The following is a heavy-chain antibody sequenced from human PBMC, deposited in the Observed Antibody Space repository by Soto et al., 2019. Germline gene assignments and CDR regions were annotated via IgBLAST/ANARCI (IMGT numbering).Heavy chain of an antibody. D-gene: IGHD3-10*01. V-gene: IGHV4-61*01. CDR3: ARHKFGYYGSGSYYQQPLYYYYGMDV. CDR1: GGSVSSGSYY. CDR2: IYYSGST. J-gene: IGHJ6*02. Sequence: SETLSLTCTVSGGSVSSGSYYWSWIRQPPGKGLEWIGYIYYSGSTNYNPSLKSRVTISVDTSKNQFSLKLSSVTAADTAVYYCARHKFGYYGSGSYYQQPLYYYYGMDVWGQGTTVTVSS.